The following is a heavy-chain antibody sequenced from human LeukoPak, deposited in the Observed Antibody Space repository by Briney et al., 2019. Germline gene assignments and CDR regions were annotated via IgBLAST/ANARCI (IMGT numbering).Heavy chain of an antibody. CDR3: ARTRITIFGVVLSLDY. CDR2: IYHSGST. D-gene: IGHD3-3*01. Sequence: PSETLSLTCAVSGGSISSSNWWSWVRQPPGKGLEWIGEIYHSGSTNYNPSLKSRVTISVDKSKNQFSLKLSSVTAADTAVYYCARTRITIFGVVLSLDYWGQGTLVTVSS. V-gene: IGHV4-4*02. J-gene: IGHJ4*02. CDR1: GGSISSSNW.